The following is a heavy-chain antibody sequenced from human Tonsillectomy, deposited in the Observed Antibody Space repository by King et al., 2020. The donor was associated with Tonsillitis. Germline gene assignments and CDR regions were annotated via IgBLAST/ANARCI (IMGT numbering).Heavy chain of an antibody. J-gene: IGHJ5*02. V-gene: IGHV1-2*02. CDR2: INPNSGRT. Sequence: VQLVESGAEVKKPGASVKVSCKASGYTFTGYYMHWVRQAPGQGLEWMGWINPNSGRTNYAQQFQGRVTMTRDTSISTAYLELSRLRVDDTAVYYCAILWDGAPDIVVVPALDWFDPWGQGTLVTVSS. D-gene: IGHD2-2*01. CDR1: GYTFTGYY. CDR3: AILWDGAPDIVVVPALDWFDP.